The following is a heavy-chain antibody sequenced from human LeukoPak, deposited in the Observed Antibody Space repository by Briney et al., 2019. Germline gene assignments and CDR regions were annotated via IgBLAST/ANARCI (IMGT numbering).Heavy chain of an antibody. CDR3: ARARGASRASNWFDP. D-gene: IGHD1-26*01. Sequence: GGSLRLSCTASGFPFIEYSMNWVRQAPGKGLEWISYIGIDSGNTKYADSVKGRFTVSRDNAKNSLSLQMSNLRAEDMAIYYCARARGASRASNWFDPWGQGTLVTVSS. V-gene: IGHV3-48*04. CDR1: GFPFIEYS. J-gene: IGHJ5*02. CDR2: IGIDSGNT.